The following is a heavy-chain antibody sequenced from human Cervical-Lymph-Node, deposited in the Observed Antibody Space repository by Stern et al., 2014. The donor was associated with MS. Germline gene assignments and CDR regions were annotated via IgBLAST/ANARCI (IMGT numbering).Heavy chain of an antibody. V-gene: IGHV1-2*06. CDR2: INPNSRDT. D-gene: IGHD6-19*01. CDR3: ATPYSSGWSPDH. Sequence: GQLVESGAEVKKPGASVKVSCKTSGYTFTDFYIHWVRQAPGQGLEWMGRINPNSRDTKFAQRFQGRVTMTRDTSISTAYMELSRLRSDDTAVYYCATPYSSGWSPDHWGQGTLVTVSS. CDR1: GYTFTDFY. J-gene: IGHJ5*02.